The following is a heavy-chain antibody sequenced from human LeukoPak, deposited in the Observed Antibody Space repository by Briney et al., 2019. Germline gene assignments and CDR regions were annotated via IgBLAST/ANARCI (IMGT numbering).Heavy chain of an antibody. V-gene: IGHV4-4*09. J-gene: IGHJ4*02. D-gene: IGHD6-6*01. Sequence: SETLSLTCTVSGGSISSYYWSWIRQPPGKGLEWIGYIYTSGSTNYNPSLKSRVAISVDTSKNQFSLKLSSVTAADTAVYYCARQQLGYFDYWGQGTLVTVSS. CDR3: ARQQLGYFDY. CDR2: IYTSGST. CDR1: GGSISSYY.